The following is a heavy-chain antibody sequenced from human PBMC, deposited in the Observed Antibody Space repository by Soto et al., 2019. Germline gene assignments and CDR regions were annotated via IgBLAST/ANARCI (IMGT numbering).Heavy chain of an antibody. J-gene: IGHJ6*02. V-gene: IGHV4-39*01. D-gene: IGHD4-4*01. CDR2: IYYSGST. Sequence: PSETLSLTCTVSGGSISSSSYYWGWIRQPPGKGLEWIGSIYYSGSTYYNPSLKSRVTISVDTSKNQFSLKLSSVTAADTAVYYCARLQSNYYYGMDVWGQGTKVTVSS. CDR1: GGSISSSSYY. CDR3: ARLQSNYYYGMDV.